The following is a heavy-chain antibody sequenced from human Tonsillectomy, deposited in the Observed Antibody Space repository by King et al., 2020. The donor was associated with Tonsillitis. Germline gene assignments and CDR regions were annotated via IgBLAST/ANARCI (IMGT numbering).Heavy chain of an antibody. Sequence: VQLVESGGGLVQPGGSLRLSCSASGFTFSSYAMHWVRQAPGKGLEYVSAIDSNGGSTYYADSVKGRFTISRDNSKNTLYLQMSSLRAEDTAMYYCVKDRFLGATGTYAFDIWGQGTMVTVSS. CDR3: VKDRFLGATGTYAFDI. D-gene: IGHD1-1*01. CDR2: IDSNGGST. J-gene: IGHJ3*02. CDR1: GFTFSSYA. V-gene: IGHV3-64D*06.